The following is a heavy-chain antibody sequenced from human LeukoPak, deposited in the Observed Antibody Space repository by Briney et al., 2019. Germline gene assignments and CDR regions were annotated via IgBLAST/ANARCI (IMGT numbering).Heavy chain of an antibody. CDR3: AREDYYDSSGYLDY. J-gene: IGHJ4*02. CDR2: IYYSGTT. V-gene: IGHV4-31*03. D-gene: IGHD3-22*01. Sequence: SQTLSLTCTVSCGSISSSGYYWSWLRQHPGKGLEWIGYIYYSGTTYYNPSLKSRVTISVDTSKNQFSLKLFSVTAPDTAVYYCAREDYYDSSGYLDYWGQGTLVTVSS. CDR1: CGSISSSGYY.